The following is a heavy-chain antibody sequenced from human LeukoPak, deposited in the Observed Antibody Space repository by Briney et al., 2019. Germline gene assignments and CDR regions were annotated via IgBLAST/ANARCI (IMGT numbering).Heavy chain of an antibody. CDR1: GGSISSYY. CDR3: ARDRSGSRTFDY. J-gene: IGHJ4*02. V-gene: IGHV4-59*01. CDR2: IYYSGST. D-gene: IGHD1-26*01. Sequence: PSETLSLTCTVSGGSISSYYWSWIRQPPGKGLEWIGYIYYSGSTNYNPPLKSRVTISVVTSKNQFSLKLSSATAADTAVYYCARDRSGSRTFDYWGQGTLVTVSS.